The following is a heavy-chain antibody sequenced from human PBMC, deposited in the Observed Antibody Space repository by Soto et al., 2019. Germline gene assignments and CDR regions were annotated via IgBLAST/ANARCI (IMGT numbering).Heavy chain of an antibody. J-gene: IGHJ5*02. CDR2: INVYNGNT. Sequence: QVQLVQSGGEVKKPGASVKVSCKASGYTFTNYGISWVRQAPGQGLEWMGWINVYNGNTKYAQKVQGRATMTTDTSTSTAYMALRSLRSEDTAVYYCARGVGSGSYYNQYNWFDPWGQGTLVTVSS. CDR1: GYTFTNYG. CDR3: ARGVGSGSYYNQYNWFDP. D-gene: IGHD3-10*01. V-gene: IGHV1-18*01.